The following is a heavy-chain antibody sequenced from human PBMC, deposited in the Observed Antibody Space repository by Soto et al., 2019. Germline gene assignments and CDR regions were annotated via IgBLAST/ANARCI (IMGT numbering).Heavy chain of an antibody. CDR3: ARAQFSDILTADDYGMDV. Sequence: SVKVSCKDSRGNFRSEAISLVRQAPVHGLERIVRIIPMFSTPHYAQKFQGRVTIIADESTTTVNMEMRGLTYEDTAVYYCARAQFSDILTADDYGMDVWGQGTSVTVSS. CDR1: RGNFRSEA. J-gene: IGHJ6*02. CDR2: IIPMFSTP. V-gene: IGHV1-69*13. D-gene: IGHD3-9*01.